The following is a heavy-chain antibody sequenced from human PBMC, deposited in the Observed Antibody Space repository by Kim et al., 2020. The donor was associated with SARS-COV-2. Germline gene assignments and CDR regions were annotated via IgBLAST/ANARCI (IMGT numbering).Heavy chain of an antibody. V-gene: IGHV3-73*01. CDR1: GFIFSGSA. D-gene: IGHD1-1*01. Sequence: GGSLRLSCAASGFIFSGSAMHWVRQASGKGLEWVGRIRSKANSYATAYAVSGKVRITISRDDSKTTAHLQMNSLKTEDTAVYYCTRVPGTTLAFLDCFD. CDR3: TRVPGTTLAFLDCFD. J-gene: IGHJ3*01. CDR2: IRSKANSYAT.